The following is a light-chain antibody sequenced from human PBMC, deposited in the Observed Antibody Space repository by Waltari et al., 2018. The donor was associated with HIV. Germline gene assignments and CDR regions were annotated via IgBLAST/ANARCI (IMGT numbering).Light chain of an antibody. Sequence: QSALTQPPSASGSPGQSVPMSCTGTSSDIGGYNHVSWYQQHPGKAPTLIMTEVTSGPSGFPDRFSGSRSGNTASLTVSGLQAEDEAHYYCSSYAPTNKFYVLFGGGTTLTVL. CDR3: SSYAPTNKFYVL. J-gene: IGLJ2*01. CDR1: SSDIGGYNH. V-gene: IGLV2-8*01. CDR2: EVT.